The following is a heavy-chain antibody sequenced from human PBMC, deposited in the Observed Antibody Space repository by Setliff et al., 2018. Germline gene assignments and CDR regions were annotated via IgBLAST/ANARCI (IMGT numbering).Heavy chain of an antibody. D-gene: IGHD3-3*01. CDR3: ARAQSWSGGPYYFDN. Sequence: ASVKGSCKPSGYTFTDYYIHWVRQATGQGLEWMGWMNPNSGNTGYAQKFKGRVTMTMNTSIITAYMDLSSLKFEDTAVYYCARAQSWSGGPYYFDNWGQGTLVTVSS. CDR2: MNPNSGNT. V-gene: IGHV1-8*02. CDR1: GYTFTDYY. J-gene: IGHJ4*02.